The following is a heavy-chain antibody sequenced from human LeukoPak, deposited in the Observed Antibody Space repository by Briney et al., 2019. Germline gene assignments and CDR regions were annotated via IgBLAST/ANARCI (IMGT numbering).Heavy chain of an antibody. CDR3: ARQYYCSGTCSFDY. D-gene: IGHD2-2*01. Sequence: GGSPRLSCAASRFIFSNYWMSWIRQAPGKGLEWVANIKQDGSEKNYVDSVKGRFTISRDNAKNSVYLQLNSLRAEDTAIYYCARQYYCSGTCSFDYWGQGTLVTVSS. V-gene: IGHV3-7*01. CDR2: IKQDGSEK. CDR1: RFIFSNYW. J-gene: IGHJ4*02.